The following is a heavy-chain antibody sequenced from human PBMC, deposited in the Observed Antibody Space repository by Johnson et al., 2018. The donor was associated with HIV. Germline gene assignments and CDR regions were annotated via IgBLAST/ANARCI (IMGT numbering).Heavy chain of an antibody. CDR3: ARDREYGLAWGWALDI. CDR1: GFTVSSNY. D-gene: IGHD6-19*01. V-gene: IGHV3-66*01. J-gene: IGHJ3*02. Sequence: VQLVESGGGLVQPGGSLRLSCAASGFTVSSNYMSWVRQAPGKGLEWVSVIYSGGSTYYADSVKGRFTISRDNSKNTLYLQMNSLRAEDTAVYYCARDREYGLAWGWALDIWGQGTMVTVSS. CDR2: IYSGGST.